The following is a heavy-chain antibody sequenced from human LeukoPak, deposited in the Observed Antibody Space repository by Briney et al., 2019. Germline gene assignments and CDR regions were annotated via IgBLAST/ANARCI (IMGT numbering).Heavy chain of an antibody. D-gene: IGHD6-13*01. CDR3: TRDLTGTTWSENDY. Sequence: PGGSLRLSCVASGLSVRGSYMSWVRQAPGKGLEWVSVIYSGGRTYYADSVKGRFTISRDTSKNTLYLQMNNLRADDTAMYYCTRDLTGTTWSENDYWGQGTLVTISS. V-gene: IGHV3-53*01. CDR2: IYSGGRT. CDR1: GLSVRGSY. J-gene: IGHJ4*02.